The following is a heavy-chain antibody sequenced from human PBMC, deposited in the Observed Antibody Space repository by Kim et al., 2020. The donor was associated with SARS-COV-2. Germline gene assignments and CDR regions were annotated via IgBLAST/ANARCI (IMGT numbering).Heavy chain of an antibody. CDR3: VKDDGPVSFRTAAGMRVRFGKDYYYGMDV. Sequence: GGSLRLSCSASGFTFSSYAMHWVRQAPGKGLEYVSAISSNGGSTYYADSVKGRFTISRDNSKNTLYLQMSSLRAEDTAVYYCVKDDGPVSFRTAAGMRVRFGKDYYYGMDVWGQGTTVTVSS. D-gene: IGHD6-19*01. CDR2: ISSNGGST. J-gene: IGHJ6*02. V-gene: IGHV3-64D*09. CDR1: GFTFSSYA.